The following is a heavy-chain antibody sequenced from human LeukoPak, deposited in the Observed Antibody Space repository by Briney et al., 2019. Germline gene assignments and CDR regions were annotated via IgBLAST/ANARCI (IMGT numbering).Heavy chain of an antibody. CDR2: IKQDGSNK. CDR1: GFTFSSYW. Sequence: GGSLRLSCAASGFTFSSYWMSWVRQAPGKGLEWVANIKQDGSNKYYADSVKGRFTISRDNSKNTLYLQMNSLRAEDTAVYYCARDMTSVAAVDYWGQGTLVTVSS. D-gene: IGHD6-13*01. V-gene: IGHV3-7*01. J-gene: IGHJ4*02. CDR3: ARDMTSVAAVDY.